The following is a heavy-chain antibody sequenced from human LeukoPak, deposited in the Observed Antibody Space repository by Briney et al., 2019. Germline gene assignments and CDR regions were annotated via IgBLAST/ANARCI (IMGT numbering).Heavy chain of an antibody. Sequence: PGGSLRLSCAASGFTFSRLAMTWVRQAPGKGLEWVSTISASGPYYADSVKGRFTISRDNSKNTLYLQMNSLRAEDTAVYYCARDTGYWGQGTLVTVSS. J-gene: IGHJ4*02. V-gene: IGHV3-23*01. CDR1: GFTFSRLA. CDR3: ARDTGY. D-gene: IGHD4-11*01. CDR2: ISASGP.